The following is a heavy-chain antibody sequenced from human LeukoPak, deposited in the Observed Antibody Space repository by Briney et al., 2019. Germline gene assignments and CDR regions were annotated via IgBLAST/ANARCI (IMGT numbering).Heavy chain of an antibody. CDR3: ARDVIESTWFGELSDF. V-gene: IGHV3-21*01. Sequence: GGSLRLSCAASGFTFSAYSMNWVRQAPGKGLEWVSSISSSGSEIYYADSLKGRFTISRDNVKNLLYLQMNSLRAEDTAVYYCARDVIESTWFGELSDFWGQGTLVTVSS. CDR2: ISSSGSEI. D-gene: IGHD3-10*01. CDR1: GFTFSAYS. J-gene: IGHJ4*02.